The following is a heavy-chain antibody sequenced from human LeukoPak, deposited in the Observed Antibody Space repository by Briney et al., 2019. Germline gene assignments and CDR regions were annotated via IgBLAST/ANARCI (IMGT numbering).Heavy chain of an antibody. CDR2: ISSTGNSR. V-gene: IGHV3-11*04. Sequence: GGSLRLSCAASEFPFSDYYMSWIRQRPGKGLEWISQISSTGNSRNYVHFVKGRFTVSRDNAKNSVYLQMNSLRAEDTAVYYCAKAIYSGYDYDLDYWGQGTLVTVSS. D-gene: IGHD5-12*01. J-gene: IGHJ4*02. CDR1: EFPFSDYY. CDR3: AKAIYSGYDYDLDY.